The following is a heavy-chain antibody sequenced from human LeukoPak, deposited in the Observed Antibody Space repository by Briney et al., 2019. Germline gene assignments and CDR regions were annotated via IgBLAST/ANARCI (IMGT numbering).Heavy chain of an antibody. CDR2: ISSSGSTI. V-gene: IGHV3-48*03. Sequence: GGSLRLSCAASGFTFSSYEMNWVRQASGKGLEWVSYISSSGSTIYYADSVKGRFTISRDNAENSLYLQMSSLGAEDTAVYYCARESSATDYWGQGTLVTVSS. CDR3: ARESSATDY. J-gene: IGHJ4*02. D-gene: IGHD3-10*01. CDR1: GFTFSSYE.